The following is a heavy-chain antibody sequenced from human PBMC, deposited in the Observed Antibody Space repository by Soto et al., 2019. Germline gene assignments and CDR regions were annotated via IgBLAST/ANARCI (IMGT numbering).Heavy chain of an antibody. J-gene: IGHJ4*02. V-gene: IGHV2-5*02. D-gene: IGHD2-15*01. CDR1: GFSLSTSGVG. CDR3: AHRPSYCSGGSCYSGFDY. Sequence: QITLKESGPTLVKPTQTLTLTCTFSGFSLSTSGVGVGWIRQPPGKSLEWLALIYWDDDTRYSPSLKSRLTNTKDTSKNQVVLTMTNMDPVDTATYYCAHRPSYCSGGSCYSGFDYWGQGTLVTVSS. CDR2: IYWDDDT.